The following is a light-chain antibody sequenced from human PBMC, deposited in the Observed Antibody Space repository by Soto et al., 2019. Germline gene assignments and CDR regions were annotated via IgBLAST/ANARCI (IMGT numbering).Light chain of an antibody. V-gene: IGLV2-14*01. Sequence: QSVLTQPASVSGSPGQSITISCTGTSRDVGAYNYVSWYQQHPGKAPKLMIYDVSDRPSGVSNRFSGSKTGNTASLTISGLQTEDEADYYCSSYTNSRTLVFGGGTKLTVL. CDR3: SSYTNSRTLV. CDR2: DVS. CDR1: SRDVGAYNY. J-gene: IGLJ2*01.